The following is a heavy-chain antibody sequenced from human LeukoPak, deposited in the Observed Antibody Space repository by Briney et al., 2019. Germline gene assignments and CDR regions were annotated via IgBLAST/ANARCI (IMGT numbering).Heavy chain of an antibody. CDR1: GGSISSYY. CDR2: IYYSGST. J-gene: IGHJ3*02. Sequence: SETLSPTCTVSGGSISSYYWSWIRQPPGKGLEWIGYIYYSGSTNYNPSLKSRVTISVDTSKNQFSLKLSSVTAADTAVYYCARDGMVRGVIGAFDIWGQGTMVTVSS. CDR3: ARDGMVRGVIGAFDI. V-gene: IGHV4-59*01. D-gene: IGHD3-10*01.